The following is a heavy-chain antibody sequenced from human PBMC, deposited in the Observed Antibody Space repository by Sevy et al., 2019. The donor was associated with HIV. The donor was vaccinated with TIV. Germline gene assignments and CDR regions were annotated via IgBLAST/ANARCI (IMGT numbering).Heavy chain of an antibody. CDR2: INTNTGSP. Sequence: ASVKVSCKASGYMFSNYAMNWVRQAPGQGLEWVGWINTNTGSPMYAQGFTGRFVISVDTSVNTAYLQISSLKAEDTAVYYCARDYNDFRSDYNWFDPWGQGTLVTVSS. CDR3: ARDYNDFRSDYNWFDP. V-gene: IGHV7-4-1*02. J-gene: IGHJ5*02. D-gene: IGHD3-3*01. CDR1: GYMFSNYA.